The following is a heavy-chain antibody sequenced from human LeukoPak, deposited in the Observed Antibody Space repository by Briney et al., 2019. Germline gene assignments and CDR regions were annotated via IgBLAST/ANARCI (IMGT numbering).Heavy chain of an antibody. V-gene: IGHV1-18*01. CDR3: ARACTSTSCHENNWFDP. CDR2: TSGYNGNT. Sequence: ASVKVSCKASGYTFTNYGISWVRQAPGQGLEWMGWTSGYNGNTNYAVKLPGRVSVTTDISTSTAYMELRSLRPDDTAVYYCARACTSTSCHENNWFDPWGQGTLVTVSS. J-gene: IGHJ5*02. D-gene: IGHD2-2*01. CDR1: GYTFTNYG.